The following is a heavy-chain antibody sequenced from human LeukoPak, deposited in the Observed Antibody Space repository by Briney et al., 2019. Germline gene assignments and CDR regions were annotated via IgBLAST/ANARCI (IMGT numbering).Heavy chain of an antibody. CDR1: GYTFTGYY. J-gene: IGHJ4*02. V-gene: IGHV1-8*03. D-gene: IGHD6-19*01. CDR2: VNPNSGNT. Sequence: RASVKVSCKASGYTFTGYYMHWVRQAPGQGLEWMGWVNPNSGNTGYAQKFQGRVTITRNTSISTAYMELSSLRSEDTAVYYCARGKYSSGWFDYWGQGTLVTVSS. CDR3: ARGKYSSGWFDY.